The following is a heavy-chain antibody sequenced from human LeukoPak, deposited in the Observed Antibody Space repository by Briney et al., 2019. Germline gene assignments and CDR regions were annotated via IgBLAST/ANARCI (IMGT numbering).Heavy chain of an antibody. CDR1: GFTFSSYA. CDR2: ISGSGGST. CDR3: AKGNYVGYYYYYMDV. J-gene: IGHJ6*03. V-gene: IGHV3-23*01. Sequence: PGGSLRLSCAASGFTFSSYAMSWVRQAPGKGLEWVSAISGSGGSTYYADSVKGRFTISRDNSKNTLYLQMNSLRAEDPAVHYCAKGNYVGYYYYYMDVWGKGTTVTV. D-gene: IGHD4-11*01.